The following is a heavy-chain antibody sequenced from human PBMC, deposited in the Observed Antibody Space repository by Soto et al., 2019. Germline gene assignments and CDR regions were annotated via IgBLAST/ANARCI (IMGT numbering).Heavy chain of an antibody. Sequence: QVQLVQSGAEVQRPGSSVHVSCKASGGSFSSYTVSWVRQAPGQGLEWMGRIIPPLEKKNYAQEFQGRLNITADRSTSTVYMELSSLRLEGTAVYYCAPTTGALVPVPSWGLGTLVTVSS. J-gene: IGHJ5*02. V-gene: IGHV1-69*02. CDR2: IIPPLEKK. D-gene: IGHD1-1*01. CDR3: APTTGALVPVPS. CDR1: GGSFSSYT.